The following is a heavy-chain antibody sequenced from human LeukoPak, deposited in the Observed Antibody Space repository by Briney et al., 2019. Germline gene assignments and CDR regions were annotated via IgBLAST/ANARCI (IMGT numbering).Heavy chain of an antibody. D-gene: IGHD3-10*01. V-gene: IGHV3-30*04. CDR2: IVYDGSNK. CDR1: GFTLGSYA. Sequence: PGGSLRLSCAASGFTLGSYAMHWVRQPPGKGLEGVAVIVYDGSNKDYADSVKGRFTISRDNSKNTLYLQMNSLRVEDTAVYYCARDLAAGVSPAAYFDYWGQGTLVTVSS. J-gene: IGHJ4*02. CDR3: ARDLAAGVSPAAYFDY.